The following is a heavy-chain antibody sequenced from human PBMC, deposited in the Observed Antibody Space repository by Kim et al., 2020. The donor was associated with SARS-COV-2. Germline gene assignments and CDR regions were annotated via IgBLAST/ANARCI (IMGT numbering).Heavy chain of an antibody. D-gene: IGHD2-2*01. CDR3: ARGGVVPAARGSGRADPRVDY. CDR1: GGSFSGYY. Sequence: SETLSLTCAVYGGSFSGYYWSWIRQPPGKGLEWIGEINHSGSTNYNPSLKSRVTISVDTSKNQFSLKLSSVTAADTAVYYCARGGVVPAARGSGRADPRVDYWGQGTLVTVSS. CDR2: INHSGST. V-gene: IGHV4-34*01. J-gene: IGHJ4*02.